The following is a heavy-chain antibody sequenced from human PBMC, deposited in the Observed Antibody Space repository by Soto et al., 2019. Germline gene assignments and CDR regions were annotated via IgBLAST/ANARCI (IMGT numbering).Heavy chain of an antibody. CDR3: ARESCSGGSCYSHYYYGMDV. D-gene: IGHD2-15*01. J-gene: IGHJ6*02. CDR2: IYSGGST. Sequence: LRLSCAASGFTVSSNYMSWVRQAPGKGLEWVSVIYSGGSTYYADSVKGRFTISRDNSKNTLYLQMNSLRAEDTAVYYCARESCSGGSCYSHYYYGMDVWGQGTTVTVSS. V-gene: IGHV3-53*01. CDR1: GFTVSSNY.